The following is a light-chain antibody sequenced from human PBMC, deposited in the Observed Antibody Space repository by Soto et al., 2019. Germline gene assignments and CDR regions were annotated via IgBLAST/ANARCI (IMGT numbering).Light chain of an antibody. CDR3: QQYGNSPWT. CDR2: GAS. Sequence: EIVLTQSPDTVSLSPGERASLSCKTSQSVSTSYLAWFQQKPGQAPRLLIHGASNRASGIPDRFSGSGSGTDFTLTISSLEPEDSAMYYCQQYGNSPWTFGQGTKVDIK. J-gene: IGKJ1*01. CDR1: QSVSTSY. V-gene: IGKV3-20*01.